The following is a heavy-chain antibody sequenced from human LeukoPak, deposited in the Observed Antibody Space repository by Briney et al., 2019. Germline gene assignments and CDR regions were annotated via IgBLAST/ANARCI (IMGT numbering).Heavy chain of an antibody. V-gene: IGHV3-23*01. CDR3: AKDLPSYSSSWINCYYYMDV. Sequence: GGSLRLSCAASGFTFSSYAMSWVRQAPGKGLEWVSAISGSGGSTYYADSVKGRFTISRDNSKNTLYLQMNSLRAEDTAVYYCAKDLPSYSSSWINCYYYMDVWGKGTTVTVSS. J-gene: IGHJ6*03. D-gene: IGHD6-13*01. CDR1: GFTFSSYA. CDR2: ISGSGGST.